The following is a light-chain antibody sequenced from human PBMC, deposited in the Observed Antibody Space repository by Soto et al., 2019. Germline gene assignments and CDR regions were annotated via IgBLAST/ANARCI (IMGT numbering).Light chain of an antibody. CDR3: CSYAGSSAWV. CDR2: EVS. J-gene: IGLJ3*02. CDR1: SSDVGSYNL. Sequence: QSVLTQPASVSGSPGQSITISCTGTSSDVGSYNLVSWYQQHPGKAPKLMIYEVSKRPSGVSNRFSGSKSGNTASLTISGLQAEDDADYYCCSYAGSSAWVFGGGTKVTVL. V-gene: IGLV2-23*02.